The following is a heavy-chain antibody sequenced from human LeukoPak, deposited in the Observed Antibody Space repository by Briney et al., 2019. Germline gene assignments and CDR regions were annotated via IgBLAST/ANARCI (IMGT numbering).Heavy chain of an antibody. D-gene: IGHD3-22*01. V-gene: IGHV3-23*01. Sequence: GGSLRLSCAASGFTFSSYAMSWVRQAPGKGLEWVSAISGSGGSTYYADSVKGRFTISRDNSKNTLYLQMNSLRAEDTAVYYCAKASSVTLIVVVILDAFDIWGQGTMVTVSS. CDR2: ISGSGGST. CDR3: AKASSVTLIVVVILDAFDI. J-gene: IGHJ3*02. CDR1: GFTFSSYA.